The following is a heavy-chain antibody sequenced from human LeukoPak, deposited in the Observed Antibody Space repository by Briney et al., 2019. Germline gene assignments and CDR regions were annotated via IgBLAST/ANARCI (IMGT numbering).Heavy chain of an antibody. D-gene: IGHD5-12*01. Sequence: GGSLRLSCAASGFTFSSYWMSWVRQAPGRGLEWVANIKEDGSEKYYVDSVKGRFTISRDNAKNSLYLQMNSLRAEDAAVYYCARASYSGYNWGQGTLVTVSS. J-gene: IGHJ4*02. CDR1: GFTFSSYW. CDR2: IKEDGSEK. V-gene: IGHV3-7*01. CDR3: ARASYSGYN.